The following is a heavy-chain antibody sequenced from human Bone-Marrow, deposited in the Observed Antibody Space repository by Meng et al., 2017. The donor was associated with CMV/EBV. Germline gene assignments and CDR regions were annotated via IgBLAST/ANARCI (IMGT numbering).Heavy chain of an antibody. Sequence: GGSLRLSCAASGFSFSDYAMSWVRQGPGEGLEWVSSISGSGDARYHADSVKGRLTISRDKSINTVYLQMNSLRVEDTAVYFCVKGWVVPGAVGGHFAFWGQGHRVNVSS. D-gene: IGHD2-2*01. J-gene: IGHJ4*02. V-gene: IGHV3-23*01. CDR1: GFSFSDYA. CDR2: ISGSGDAR. CDR3: VKGWVVPGAVGGHFAF.